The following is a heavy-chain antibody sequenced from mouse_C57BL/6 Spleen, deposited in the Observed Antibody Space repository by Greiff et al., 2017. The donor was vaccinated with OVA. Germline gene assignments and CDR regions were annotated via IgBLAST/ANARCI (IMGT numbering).Heavy chain of an antibody. CDR2: IHPNSGST. Sequence: VQLQQPGAELVKPGASVKLSCKASGYTFTSYWMHWVKQRPGPGLEWIGMIHPNSGSTNYNEKFKSKATLTVDKSSSTAYMQLSSLTSEDSAVYYCARGIYGNYVLYAMDYWGQGTSVTVSS. J-gene: IGHJ4*01. D-gene: IGHD2-1*01. CDR1: GYTFTSYW. CDR3: ARGIYGNYVLYAMDY. V-gene: IGHV1-64*01.